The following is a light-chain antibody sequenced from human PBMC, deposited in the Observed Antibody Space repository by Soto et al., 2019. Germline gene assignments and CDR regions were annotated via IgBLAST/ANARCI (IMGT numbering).Light chain of an antibody. CDR3: KQSYSTPRT. CDR2: GAY. V-gene: IGKV3-11*01. Sequence: EIVLTQSPATLSLSPGERATLSSRASQSVSSYLAWYQQKPGQAPRLLISGAYTGATGIHPRFSGSGSGTDFTLTISSLQPEDFATYYCKQSYSTPRTFGQGTKVDIK. J-gene: IGKJ1*01. CDR1: QSVSSY.